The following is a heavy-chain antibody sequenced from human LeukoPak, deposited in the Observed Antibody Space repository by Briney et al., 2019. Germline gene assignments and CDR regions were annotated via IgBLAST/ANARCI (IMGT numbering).Heavy chain of an antibody. CDR3: ARGSGTIFGVVNHDY. Sequence: ASVKVSCKASGYTFTGYYMHWVRQAPGQGLEWMGWINPNSGGTNYAQKFQGRVTMTRDTSISTAYMELSRLRSDDTAVYYCARGSGTIFGVVNHDYWGQGTLVTVSS. CDR1: GYTFTGYY. J-gene: IGHJ4*02. CDR2: INPNSGGT. V-gene: IGHV1-2*02. D-gene: IGHD3-3*01.